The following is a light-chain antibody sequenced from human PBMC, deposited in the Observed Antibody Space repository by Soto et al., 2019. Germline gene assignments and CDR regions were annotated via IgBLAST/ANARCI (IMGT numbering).Light chain of an antibody. CDR1: SSDVGGYNY. CDR2: DVS. V-gene: IGLV2-11*01. Sequence: QSVLTQPRSVSASPEQSVTISCTGTSSDVGGYNYVSWYQQHPGKAPKLMIYDVSKRPSGVPDRFSGSKSGNTASLTISGLQAEDEADYYCCSYAGSYTLVFGGGTKLTVL. J-gene: IGLJ3*02. CDR3: CSYAGSYTLV.